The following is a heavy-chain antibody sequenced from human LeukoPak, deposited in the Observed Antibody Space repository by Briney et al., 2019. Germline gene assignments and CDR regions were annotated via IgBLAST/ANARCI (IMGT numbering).Heavy chain of an antibody. D-gene: IGHD2-21*01. CDR2: VDPEDSET. CDR3: ATVYCGGDCYPAEYFQH. Sequence: ASVKVSCKVSGYTFTDYYMHWVQQAPGKGLEWMGLVDPEDSETIYAEKFQGRVTITADTSTDTAYMELSSLRSEDTAVYYCATVYCGGDCYPAEYFQHWGQGTLVTVSS. V-gene: IGHV1-69-2*01. J-gene: IGHJ1*01. CDR1: GYTFTDYY.